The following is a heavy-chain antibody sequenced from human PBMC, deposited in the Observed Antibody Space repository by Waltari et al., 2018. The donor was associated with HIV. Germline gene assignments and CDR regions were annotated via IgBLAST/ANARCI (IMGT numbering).Heavy chain of an antibody. CDR2: IYHSGST. CDR3: ARDGVDYYDSSGYKEYNWFDP. J-gene: IGHJ5*02. CDR1: GSSLSSGYY. D-gene: IGHD3-22*01. Sequence: QVQLQESGPGLVKPSETLSLTCAVSGSSLSSGYYWGWIRQPPGQGLAWIGSIYHSGSTYYNPSLKSRVTISVDTSKNQFSLKLSSVTAADTAVYYCARDGVDYYDSSGYKEYNWFDPWGQGTLVTVSS. V-gene: IGHV4-38-2*02.